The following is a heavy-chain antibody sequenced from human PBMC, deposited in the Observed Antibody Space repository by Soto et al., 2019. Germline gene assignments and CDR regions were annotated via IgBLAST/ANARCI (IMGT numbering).Heavy chain of an antibody. D-gene: IGHD3-3*01. CDR2: IIPIFGTA. V-gene: IGHV1-69*13. CDR1: GGTFSSYA. J-gene: IGHJ6*02. Sequence: SVKVSCKASGGTFSSYAISWVRQAPGQGLEWMGGIIPIFGTANYAQKFQGRVTITADESTSTAYMELSSLRSEDTAVYYCATVGQLRFLEWSSSYGMDVWGQGTTVTVSS. CDR3: ATVGQLRFLEWSSSYGMDV.